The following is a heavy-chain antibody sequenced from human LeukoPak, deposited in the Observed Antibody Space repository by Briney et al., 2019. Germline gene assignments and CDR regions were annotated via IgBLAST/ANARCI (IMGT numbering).Heavy chain of an antibody. CDR1: GFTVSSNY. J-gene: IGHJ4*02. D-gene: IGHD3-10*01. CDR2: IYSGGST. CDR3: ARKAEGELLWFGGTQRGGFDY. Sequence: HPGGSLRLSCAASGFTVSSNYMSWVRQAPGKGLEWVSVIYSGGSTYYADSVKGRFTISRDNSKNTLYLQMNSLRAEDTAVYYCARKAEGELLWFGGTQRGGFDYWGQGTLVTVSS. V-gene: IGHV3-66*01.